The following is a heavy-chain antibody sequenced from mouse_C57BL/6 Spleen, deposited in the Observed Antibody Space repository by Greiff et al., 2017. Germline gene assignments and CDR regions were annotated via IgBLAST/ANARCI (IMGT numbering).Heavy chain of an antibody. CDR2: IDPSDSYT. J-gene: IGHJ2*01. Sequence: VQLQQSGASVKLSCKASGYTFTSYWMQWVKQRPGQGLEWIGEIDPSDSYTNYNQKFKGKATLTVDTSSSTAYMPLSSLTSEDSAVYYCARGGELGDYWGQGTTLTVSS. CDR1: GYTFTSYW. D-gene: IGHD3-1*01. V-gene: IGHV1-50*01. CDR3: ARGGELGDY.